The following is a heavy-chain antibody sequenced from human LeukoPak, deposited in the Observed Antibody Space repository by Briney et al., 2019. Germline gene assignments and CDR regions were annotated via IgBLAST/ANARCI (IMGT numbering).Heavy chain of an antibody. V-gene: IGHV4-39*07. Sequence: PSETLSLTYTVSGGSVGSGTYYWSWIRQSPGKGLEWIGNVYYSGSAYYNPSLKSRVTMSVDTSKNQFSLKLSSVTAADTAVYYCARKPIINNAWYYFDYWGQGTLVTVSS. CDR3: ARKPIINNAWYYFDY. CDR2: VYYSGSA. J-gene: IGHJ4*02. CDR1: GGSVGSGTYY. D-gene: IGHD1/OR15-1a*01.